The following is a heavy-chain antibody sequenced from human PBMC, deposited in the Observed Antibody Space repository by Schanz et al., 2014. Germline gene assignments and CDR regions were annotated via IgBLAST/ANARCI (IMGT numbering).Heavy chain of an antibody. J-gene: IGHJ5*02. CDR3: ARQPGRITVSGVVSNWFDP. V-gene: IGHV1-46*01. D-gene: IGHD3-3*01. Sequence: QVQLVQSGAEVKKPGASVKVSCKASGYTFTSDSMHWVRQAPGQGLEWMGMINPSGGSTTYAQKFQGRVTMARGTATSTVYMELSSLRSEDTAVYYCARQPGRITVSGVVSNWFDPWGQGTLVTVSS. CDR1: GYTFTSDS. CDR2: INPSGGST.